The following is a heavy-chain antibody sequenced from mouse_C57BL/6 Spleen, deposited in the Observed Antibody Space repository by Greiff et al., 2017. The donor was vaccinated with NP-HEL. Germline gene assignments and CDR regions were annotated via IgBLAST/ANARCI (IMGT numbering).Heavy chain of an antibody. CDR2: ISPGDGDT. Sequence: QVQLQQSGPELVKPGASVKISCKASGYAFSSSWMNWVKQRPGKGLEWIGRISPGDGDTNYNGKFKGKATLTADKSSSTAYMQLSSLTSEDSAVYFCARGVQLRLRYFDVWGTGTTVTVSA. CDR1: GYAFSSSW. V-gene: IGHV1-82*01. CDR3: ARGVQLRLRYFDV. D-gene: IGHD3-2*02. J-gene: IGHJ1*03.